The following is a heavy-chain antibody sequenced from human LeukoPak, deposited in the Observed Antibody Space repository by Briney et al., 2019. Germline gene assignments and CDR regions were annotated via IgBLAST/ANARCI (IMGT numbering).Heavy chain of an antibody. CDR3: ARGGAEYDFWSGHYYYYYYMDV. V-gene: IGHV3-48*03. CDR2: ISSSGSTT. CDR1: GFTFSSYE. J-gene: IGHJ6*03. Sequence: GGSLRPSCAASGFTFSSYEMNWVRQAPGKGLEWVSYISSSGSTTYYADTVKGRFTISRDNAKNSLYLQMNSLRAEDTAVYYCARGGAEYDFWSGHYYYYYYMDVWGKGTTVTVSS. D-gene: IGHD3-3*01.